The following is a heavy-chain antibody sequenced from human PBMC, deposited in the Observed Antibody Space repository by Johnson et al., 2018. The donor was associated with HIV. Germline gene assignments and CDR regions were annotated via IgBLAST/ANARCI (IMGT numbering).Heavy chain of an antibody. J-gene: IGHJ3*02. CDR2: ISYDGSNK. CDR1: GFTFSSYA. Sequence: QVHLVESGGGVVQPGRSLRLSCAVSGFTFSSYAMHLVRQAPGKGLEWVTVISYDGSNKYYADSVKGRFTISRDNSKNTLYLQMNSLKTEDTAVYYCTTDDEAFDIWGHGTTVTVSS. CDR3: TTDDEAFDI. V-gene: IGHV3-30*04.